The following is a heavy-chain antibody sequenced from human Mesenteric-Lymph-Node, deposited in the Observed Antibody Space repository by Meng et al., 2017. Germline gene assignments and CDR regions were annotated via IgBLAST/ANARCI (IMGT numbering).Heavy chain of an antibody. Sequence: GESLKISCAASGFTFSSYGMHWVRQAPGKGLEWVAVIWYDGSNKYYADSVKGRFTISRDNSKNTLYLQMNSLRAEDTAVYYCARTLGIASPHDYWGQGTLVTVSS. CDR2: IWYDGSNK. CDR1: GFTFSSYG. CDR3: ARTLGIASPHDY. D-gene: IGHD6-13*01. J-gene: IGHJ4*02. V-gene: IGHV3-33*01.